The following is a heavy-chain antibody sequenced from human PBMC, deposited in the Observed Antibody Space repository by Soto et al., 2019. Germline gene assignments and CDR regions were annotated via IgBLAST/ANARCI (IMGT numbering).Heavy chain of an antibody. CDR1: GGSITTGGRY. CDR2: IYYSGNT. D-gene: IGHD1-1*01. V-gene: IGHV4-31*02. J-gene: IGHJ3*02. Sequence: QVRLQEWGPGLVKPSQTLSLKCSVSGGSITTGGRYWSWIRQLPGKGLEWIGDIYYSGNTYYNASLTSRVTISVEAAKNQLSLKLSSVTAADTALYYCAQALVFTGGDGFDIWGQGRLVTVSS. CDR3: AQALVFTGGDGFDI.